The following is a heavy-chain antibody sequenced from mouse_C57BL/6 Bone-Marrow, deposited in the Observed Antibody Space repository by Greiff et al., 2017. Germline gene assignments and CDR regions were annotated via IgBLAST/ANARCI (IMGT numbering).Heavy chain of an antibody. CDR2: IYPTSGRT. CDR3: ARSGPLGRSFDY. V-gene: IGHV1-55*01. CDR1: GYTFTSYW. D-gene: IGHD4-1*01. Sequence: LVESGAELVKPGASVKMSCKASGYTFTSYWITWVKQRPGQGLAWIGDIYPTSGRTNYNEKFKSKAILTVDTSSNTAYMQLSSLTSEDSAVFYCARSGPLGRSFDYWGQGTTLTVSS. J-gene: IGHJ2*01.